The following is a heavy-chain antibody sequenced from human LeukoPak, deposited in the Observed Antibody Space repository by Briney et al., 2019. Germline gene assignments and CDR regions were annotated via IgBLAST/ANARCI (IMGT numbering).Heavy chain of an antibody. J-gene: IGHJ4*02. D-gene: IGHD2-2*01. Sequence: PGGSLRLSCVASGFTISNGYMSWVRQATGKGLEWVSLIYSGGSTYYADSVRGRLTISRDDSKNTLYLQMNNLRPEDTAVYYCARDVPAPHWGQGTRVTVSS. CDR2: IYSGGST. CDR1: GFTISNGY. CDR3: ARDVPAPH. V-gene: IGHV3-66*02.